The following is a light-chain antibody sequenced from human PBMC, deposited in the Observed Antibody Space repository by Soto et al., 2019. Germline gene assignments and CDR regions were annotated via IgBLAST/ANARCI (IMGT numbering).Light chain of an antibody. CDR2: GNS. CDR3: QSYDSSLRV. Sequence: QSVLTQPPSVSGAPGQRVTSSCTGSSSNIGAGYDVHWYQQLPGTAPKLLIYGNSNRPSGVPDRFSGSKSGTSASLAITGLQAEDEADYYCQSYDSSLRVFGGGTKVTVL. J-gene: IGLJ3*02. V-gene: IGLV1-40*01. CDR1: SSNIGAGYD.